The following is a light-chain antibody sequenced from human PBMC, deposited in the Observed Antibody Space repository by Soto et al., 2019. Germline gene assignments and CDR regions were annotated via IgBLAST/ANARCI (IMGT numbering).Light chain of an antibody. CDR1: SSDVGGYNY. V-gene: IGLV2-14*01. Sequence: QSVLTQPASVSGSPGQSITISCTGTSSDVGGYNYVSWYQQHPGKAPKLLIYGDYNRPSGVPDRFSASKSGTSASLAITGLQPEDEADYYCQSYDSSLSGSVFGGGTQLTVL. J-gene: IGLJ7*01. CDR2: GDY. CDR3: QSYDSSLSGSV.